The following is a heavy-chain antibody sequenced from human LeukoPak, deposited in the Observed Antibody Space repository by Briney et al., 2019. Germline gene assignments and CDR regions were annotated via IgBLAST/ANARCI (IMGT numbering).Heavy chain of an antibody. Sequence: ASVKVSCKASGGTFTDYYMHWVQQAPGKGLEWMGLVDPEDGETIYAEKFQGRVTITADTSTDTAYMELSSLRSEDTAVYYCAPQRSYGAFDIWGQGTMVTVSS. CDR2: VDPEDGET. J-gene: IGHJ3*02. CDR3: APQRSYGAFDI. CDR1: GGTFTDYY. D-gene: IGHD1-26*01. V-gene: IGHV1-69-2*01.